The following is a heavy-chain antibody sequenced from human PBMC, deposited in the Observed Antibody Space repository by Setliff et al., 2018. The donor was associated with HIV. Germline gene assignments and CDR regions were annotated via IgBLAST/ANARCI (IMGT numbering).Heavy chain of an antibody. Sequence: GGSLRLSCAASGFTFSGYAVNWVRQPPGKGLEWVALISYDGTYKYYADSVKGRFTISRDNSKNTLYLQVNSLTPEDTAVYYCARGRDASRQRMDVWGKGTTVTVSS. D-gene: IGHD1-1*01. CDR3: ARGRDASRQRMDV. CDR1: GFTFSGYA. CDR2: ISYDGTYK. J-gene: IGHJ6*04. V-gene: IGHV3-30*04.